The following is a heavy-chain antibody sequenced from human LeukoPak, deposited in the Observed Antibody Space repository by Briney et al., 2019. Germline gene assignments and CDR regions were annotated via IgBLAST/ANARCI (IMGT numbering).Heavy chain of an antibody. CDR1: GFTFSAFP. D-gene: IGHD3-3*01. CDR2: VNGDSSYI. V-gene: IGHV3-21*01. J-gene: IGHJ5*02. CDR3: ARDQGDFWSKLNWFDP. Sequence: GGSLGLSCAASGFTFSAFPLEWVRQAPGKGLEWVSSVNGDSSYIYYADSVKGRFTISRDNAKNSLYLQMNSLRAEDTAVYYCARDQGDFWSKLNWFDPWGQGTLVTVSS.